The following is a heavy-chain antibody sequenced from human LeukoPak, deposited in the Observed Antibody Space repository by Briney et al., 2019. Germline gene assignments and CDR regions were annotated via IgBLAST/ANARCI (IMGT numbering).Heavy chain of an antibody. CDR3: ARERTAMVTGLCDY. Sequence: GGSLRLSCAASGFTFSSYSMNWVRQAPGKGLEWVSYISSSSSYIYYADSVKGRFTISRDNAKNSLYLQMNSLRAEDTAVYYCARERTAMVTGLCDYWGQGTLVTVSS. J-gene: IGHJ4*02. D-gene: IGHD5-18*01. V-gene: IGHV3-21*05. CDR2: ISSSSSYI. CDR1: GFTFSSYS.